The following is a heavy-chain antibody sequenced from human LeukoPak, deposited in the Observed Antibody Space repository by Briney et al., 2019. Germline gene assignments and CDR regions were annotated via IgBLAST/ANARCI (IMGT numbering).Heavy chain of an antibody. CDR3: ARDGDDNDYGVVLDY. CDR2: IYYSGST. D-gene: IGHD4-17*01. J-gene: IGHJ4*02. Sequence: SETLSLTCTVSGGSISSYYWSWIRQPPGKGLEWIGYIYYSGSTNYNPSLKSRVTMSVDTSKNQFSLKLSSVTAADTAVYYCARDGDDNDYGVVLDYWGQGTLVTVSS. CDR1: GGSISSYY. V-gene: IGHV4-59*12.